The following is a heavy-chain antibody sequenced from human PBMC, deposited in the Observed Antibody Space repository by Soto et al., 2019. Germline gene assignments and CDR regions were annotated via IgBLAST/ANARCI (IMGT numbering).Heavy chain of an antibody. CDR1: GYTFTSYG. J-gene: IGHJ4*02. Sequence: QVQLVQSGAEVKKPGASVKVSCKASGYTFTSYGISWVRQAPGQGLEWMGWISAYNGNTNYAQKLQGRVTMTTDTSTSTDYMELRSLRSDDTAVYYCARSPHCSSTSCYLRPDYWGQGTLVTVSS. V-gene: IGHV1-18*01. CDR3: ARSPHCSSTSCYLRPDY. CDR2: ISAYNGNT. D-gene: IGHD2-2*01.